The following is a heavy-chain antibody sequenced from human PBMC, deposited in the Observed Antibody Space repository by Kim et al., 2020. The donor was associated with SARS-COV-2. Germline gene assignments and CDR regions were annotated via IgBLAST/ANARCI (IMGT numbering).Heavy chain of an antibody. CDR3: ARDASGRGYY. J-gene: IGHJ4*02. D-gene: IGHD1-26*01. Sequence: TANYAQKFQGRVTITADESTSTAYMELSSLRSEDTAVYYCARDASGRGYYWGQGTLVTVSS. CDR2: TA. V-gene: IGHV1-69*01.